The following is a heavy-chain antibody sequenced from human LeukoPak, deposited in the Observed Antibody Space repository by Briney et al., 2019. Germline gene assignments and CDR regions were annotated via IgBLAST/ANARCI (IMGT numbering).Heavy chain of an antibody. Sequence: GGSLRLSCAASGLTFSNAYMNWVRQAPGKGLEWVGRIKSKTGGGTTDYAAPVKGRFTISRDDSKNTLYLQVNSLKTEDTAVYYCTTKIVGGFDYWGQGTLVTVSS. J-gene: IGHJ4*02. D-gene: IGHD1-26*01. CDR3: TTKIVGGFDY. V-gene: IGHV3-15*07. CDR1: GLTFSNAY. CDR2: IKSKTGGGTT.